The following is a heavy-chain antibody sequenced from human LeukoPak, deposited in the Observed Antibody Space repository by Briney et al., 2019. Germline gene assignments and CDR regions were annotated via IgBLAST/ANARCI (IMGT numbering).Heavy chain of an antibody. J-gene: IGHJ6*02. CDR1: GFTFSSYG. D-gene: IGHD2-15*01. CDR3: ARNIGYCSGGSCYLEAYYGMDV. Sequence: GGSLRLSCAASGFTFSSYGMHWVRQAPGKGLEWVAVIWYDGSNKYYADSVKGRFTISRDNSKNTLYLQVNSLRAEDTAVYYCARNIGYCSGGSCYLEAYYGMDVWGQGTTVTVSS. V-gene: IGHV3-33*01. CDR2: IWYDGSNK.